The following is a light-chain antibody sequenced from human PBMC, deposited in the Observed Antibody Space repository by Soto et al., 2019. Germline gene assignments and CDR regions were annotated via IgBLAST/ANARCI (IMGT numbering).Light chain of an antibody. CDR2: AES. V-gene: IGKV1-12*01. CDR1: QGVGSW. Sequence: DIQMTQSPSSVSASVGDRVTITCWASQGVGSWLAWYQQKPGKAPKLLIYAESSLQSGVPSRFSGSGSGTDFTLTISSLQPEDFATYFCQQANSFPRTFGQGTKVEIK. J-gene: IGKJ1*01. CDR3: QQANSFPRT.